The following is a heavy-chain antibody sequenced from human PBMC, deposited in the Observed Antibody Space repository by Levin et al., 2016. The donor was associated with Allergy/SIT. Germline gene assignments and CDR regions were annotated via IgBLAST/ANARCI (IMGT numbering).Heavy chain of an antibody. J-gene: IGHJ4*02. CDR3: ARAPYYYDSSGSRGYFDY. D-gene: IGHD3-22*01. Sequence: WVRQAPGQGLEWMGRIIPILGIANYAQKFQGRVTITADKSTSTAYMELSSLRSEDTAVYYCARAPYYYDSSGSRGYFDYWGQGTLVTVSS. CDR2: IIPILGIA. V-gene: IGHV1-69*04.